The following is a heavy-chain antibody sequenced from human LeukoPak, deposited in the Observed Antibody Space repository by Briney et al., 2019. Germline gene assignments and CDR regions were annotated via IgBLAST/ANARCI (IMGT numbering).Heavy chain of an antibody. CDR3: ARLGIITAAGSNDY. J-gene: IGHJ4*02. CDR2: ISYSGDTI. CDR1: GFTFSDYY. V-gene: IGHV3-11*01. D-gene: IGHD6-13*01. Sequence: GGSLRLSCAASGFTFSDYYMSWIRQAPGKGLEWVSYISYSGDTIYYADSVKGRFTVSRDNAKNSLYLQMNSLRAEDTAVYYCARLGIITAAGSNDYWGQGTPVTVSS.